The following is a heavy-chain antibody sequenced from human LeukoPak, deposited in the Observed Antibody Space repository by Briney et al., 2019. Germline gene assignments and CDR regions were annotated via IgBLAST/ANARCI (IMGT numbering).Heavy chain of an antibody. D-gene: IGHD6-13*01. CDR1: GYSFSSYW. J-gene: IGHJ4*02. Sequence: PGESLKISCKGSGYSFSSYWIGWGRQMPGKGLEWMGIIYPGDSDARYSPSFEGQVTISVYKSISTAYLQWSSLKASDTAMYYCARLSSSWLAVDSWGQGTLVTVSS. CDR3: ARLSSSWLAVDS. V-gene: IGHV5-51*01. CDR2: IYPGDSDA.